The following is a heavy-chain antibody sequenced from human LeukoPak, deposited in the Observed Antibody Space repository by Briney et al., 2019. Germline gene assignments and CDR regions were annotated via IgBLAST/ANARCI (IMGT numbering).Heavy chain of an antibody. CDR2: IYSGGRT. D-gene: IGHD3-3*01. CDR3: AKDSDDFWSGYYAGGYYNWFDP. J-gene: IGHJ5*02. CDR1: GFTVSSNY. V-gene: IGHV3-66*01. Sequence: GGSLRLSCAASGFTVSSNYMSWVRQAPGKGLEWVSVIYSGGRTYYADSVKGRFTISRDNAKNSLYLQMNSLRAEDTAVYYCAKDSDDFWSGYYAGGYYNWFDPWGQGTLVTVSS.